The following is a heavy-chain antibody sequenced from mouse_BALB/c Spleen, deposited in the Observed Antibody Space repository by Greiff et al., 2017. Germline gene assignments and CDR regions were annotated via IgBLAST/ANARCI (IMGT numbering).Heavy chain of an antibody. D-gene: IGHD1-2*01. V-gene: IGHV3-8*02. CDR1: GDSITSGY. CDR2: ISYSGST. Sequence: DVKLVESGPSLVKPSQTLSLTCSVTGDSITSGYWNWIRKFPGNKLEYMGYISYSGSTYYNPSLKSRISITRDTSKNQYYLQLNSVTTEDTATYYCARSLLRLDYYAMDYWGQGTSVTVSS. J-gene: IGHJ4*01. CDR3: ARSLLRLDYYAMDY.